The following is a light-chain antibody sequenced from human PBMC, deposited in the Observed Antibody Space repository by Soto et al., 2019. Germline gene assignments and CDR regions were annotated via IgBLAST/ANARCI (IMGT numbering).Light chain of an antibody. Sequence: DIVMTQSPDSLAVSLGERATINCKPSQSILYNSNNKNYLAWYQQKPGQPLKLLISWASTRESGVPDRFSGSGSGTDFTLTIYSLQAEDVAVYYCQQYYSRPLTFGGGTKVEIK. V-gene: IGKV4-1*01. J-gene: IGKJ4*01. CDR1: QSILYNSNNKNY. CDR3: QQYYSRPLT. CDR2: WAS.